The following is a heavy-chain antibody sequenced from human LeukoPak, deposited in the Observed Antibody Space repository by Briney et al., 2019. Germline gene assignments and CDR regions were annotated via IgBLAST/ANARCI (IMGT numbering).Heavy chain of an antibody. CDR3: ARDCSSTSCSSFDP. J-gene: IGHJ5*02. V-gene: IGHV1-69*06. D-gene: IGHD2-2*01. CDR2: IIPIFGTA. Sequence: SVKVSCKASGGTFSSYAISWVRQAPGQGLEWMGGIIPIFGTANYAQKFQGRVTITVDKSTSTAYMELSSLRSEDTAVYYCARDCSSTSCSSFDPWGQGTLVTVSS. CDR1: GGTFSSYA.